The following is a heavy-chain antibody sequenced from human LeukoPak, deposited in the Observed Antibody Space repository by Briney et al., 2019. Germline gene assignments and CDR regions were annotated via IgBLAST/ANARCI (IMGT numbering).Heavy chain of an antibody. CDR3: ARVNYGSGSYHYYYYYMDV. V-gene: IGHV4-59*01. J-gene: IGHJ6*03. CDR2: IYYSGST. D-gene: IGHD3-10*01. Sequence: SETLSLTCTVSGGSISSYYWSWIRQPPGKGLEWIGYIYYSGSTNYNPSLKSRVTMSVDTSKNQFSLKLSSVTAADTAVYYCARVNYGSGSYHYYYYYMDVWGKGTTVTVSS. CDR1: GGSISSYY.